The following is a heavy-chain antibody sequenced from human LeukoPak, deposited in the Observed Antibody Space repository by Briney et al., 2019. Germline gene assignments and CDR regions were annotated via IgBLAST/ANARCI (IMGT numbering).Heavy chain of an antibody. D-gene: IGHD2-2*01. CDR1: GLTFTDFW. Sequence: GGSLRLSCAASGLTFTDFWMSCVRQAPGRGLEWVANIKPHGSEKYYVDSVKGRFAISRDNDKNEVYLEMNSLRAEDTGVYYCSGRDSSRSPRAYWGQGTLVSVSS. CDR3: SGRDSSRSPRAY. J-gene: IGHJ4*02. V-gene: IGHV3-7*01. CDR2: IKPHGSEK.